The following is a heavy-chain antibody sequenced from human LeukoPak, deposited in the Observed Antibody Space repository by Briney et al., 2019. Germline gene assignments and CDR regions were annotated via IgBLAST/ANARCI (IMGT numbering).Heavy chain of an antibody. CDR3: VRVSSGSYHYYYMDF. Sequence: SETLSLTCTVSGYSINSGYYWGWIRPPPGKGLEWIGSIYHSGSTYYNPSLKSRVTISVDTSKNQFSLRLTSVTAADTAVYFCVRVSSGSYHYYYMDFWGKGTTVTVSS. CDR1: GYSINSGYY. V-gene: IGHV4-38-2*02. CDR2: IYHSGST. J-gene: IGHJ6*03. D-gene: IGHD3-22*01.